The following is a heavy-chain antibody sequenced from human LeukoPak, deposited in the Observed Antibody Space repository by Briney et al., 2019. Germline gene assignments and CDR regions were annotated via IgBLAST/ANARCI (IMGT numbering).Heavy chain of an antibody. V-gene: IGHV3-23*01. CDR2: ISGSGSGGST. J-gene: IGHJ4*02. CDR1: GFTFSSYA. Sequence: GGSLRLSCAASGFTFSSYAMSWVRQAPGKGLEWVSAISGSGSGGSTYYADSVKGRFTISRDNSKNTLYLQMNSLRAEDTAVYYCAKDMGEVILWFGEFFDYWGQGTLVTVSS. CDR3: AKDMGEVILWFGEFFDY. D-gene: IGHD3-10*01.